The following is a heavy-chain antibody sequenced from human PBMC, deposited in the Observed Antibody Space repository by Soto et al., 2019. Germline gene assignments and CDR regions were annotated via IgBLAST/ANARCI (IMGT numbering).Heavy chain of an antibody. CDR1: GGSISSYF. D-gene: IGHD1-1*01. Sequence: SETLSLTCTVSGGSISSYFWSWIWQPPGKGLEWIGYIYHSGSTNYNPSLKSRVTISVDTSKNQFSLKLSSVTAADTAVYYCARRSQGTGTFADRGQGTLVTVSS. CDR3: ARRSQGTGTFAD. CDR2: IYHSGST. J-gene: IGHJ4*02. V-gene: IGHV4-59*08.